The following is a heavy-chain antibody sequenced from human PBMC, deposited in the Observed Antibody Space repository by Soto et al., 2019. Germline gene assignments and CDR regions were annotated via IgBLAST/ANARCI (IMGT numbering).Heavy chain of an antibody. V-gene: IGHV3-30*18. Sequence: QVQLVESGGGVVQPGRSLRLSCAASGFTFSTYGMHWVHQAPGKGLEWVAVISYDGNNKYYVDSVKGRFTISRANSKNTLYLQMNSLRADDTAVYYCAKDRGIAAALDVWGQGTTVTVSS. J-gene: IGHJ6*02. CDR1: GFTFSTYG. CDR3: AKDRGIAAALDV. D-gene: IGHD6-13*01. CDR2: ISYDGNNK.